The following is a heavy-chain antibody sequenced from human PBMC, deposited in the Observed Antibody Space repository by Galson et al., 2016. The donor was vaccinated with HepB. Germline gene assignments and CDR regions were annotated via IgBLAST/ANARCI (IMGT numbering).Heavy chain of an antibody. Sequence: SLRLSCAASGFTFNNYWMTWVRQAPGKGLEWVANINQDGSKINYMDSVKGRFTISRDNDKNSLCLQMSSLRAEDTAVYYCARDDSHYSSAWYDAFDIWGQGTMVTVSS. CDR2: INQDGSKI. CDR1: GFTFNNYW. V-gene: IGHV3-7*01. CDR3: ARDDSHYSSAWYDAFDI. D-gene: IGHD6-19*01. J-gene: IGHJ3*02.